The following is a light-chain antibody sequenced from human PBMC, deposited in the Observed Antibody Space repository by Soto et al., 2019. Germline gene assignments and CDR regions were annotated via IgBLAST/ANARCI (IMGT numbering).Light chain of an antibody. V-gene: IGLV2-11*01. Sequence: QSALTQPRSGSGSPGQSGTISCTGTSSDVGGYNYVSWFQQHPGKAPKLMIYAVTERPSGVPDRFSGSKSGNTASLTISGLQAEDEADYYCCSYAGTFTYVFGTGNKVTVL. CDR1: SSDVGGYNY. CDR2: AVT. CDR3: CSYAGTFTYV. J-gene: IGLJ1*01.